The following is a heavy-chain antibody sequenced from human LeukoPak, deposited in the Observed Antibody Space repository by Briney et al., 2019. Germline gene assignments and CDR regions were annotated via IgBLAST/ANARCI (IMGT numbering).Heavy chain of an antibody. Sequence: PSETLSLTCTVSGGSISSYYWSWIRQPAGKGLEWIGEINHSGSTNYNPSLKSRVTISVDTSKNQFSLKLSSVTAADTAVYYCARRGAYHGSGRPILYYYYMDVWGKGTTVTISS. CDR2: INHSGST. D-gene: IGHD3-10*01. V-gene: IGHV4-34*01. CDR3: ARRGAYHGSGRPILYYYYMDV. CDR1: GGSISSYY. J-gene: IGHJ6*03.